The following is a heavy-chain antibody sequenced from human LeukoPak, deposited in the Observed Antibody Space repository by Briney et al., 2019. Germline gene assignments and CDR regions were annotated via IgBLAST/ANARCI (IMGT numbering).Heavy chain of an antibody. Sequence: PGGSLRLSCAASGFTFSAYTMNWVRQAPGKGLEWVSSISGTTSTIYYVDSVKGRFTISRDNGRDSLYLQMNSLRAEDTAVYYCARDVGEYGYYFDTWGQGTLVTVSS. V-gene: IGHV3-21*01. CDR3: ARDVGEYGYYFDT. D-gene: IGHD4-17*01. CDR2: ISGTTSTI. J-gene: IGHJ4*02. CDR1: GFTFSAYT.